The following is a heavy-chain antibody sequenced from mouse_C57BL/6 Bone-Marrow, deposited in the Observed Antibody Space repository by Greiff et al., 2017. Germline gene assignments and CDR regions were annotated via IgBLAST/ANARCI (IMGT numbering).Heavy chain of an antibody. Sequence: VQLQQPGAELVKPGASVKLSCKASGYTFTSYWMHWVKQRPGQGLEWIGMIHPNSGSTNYNEKFKSKATLTVDKSSSTAYMQLSSLTSEDSAVYYGARGSYYYGRVDVWGTGTTVTVSS. J-gene: IGHJ1*03. CDR1: GYTFTSYW. V-gene: IGHV1-64*01. CDR2: IHPNSGST. D-gene: IGHD1-1*01. CDR3: ARGSYYYGRVDV.